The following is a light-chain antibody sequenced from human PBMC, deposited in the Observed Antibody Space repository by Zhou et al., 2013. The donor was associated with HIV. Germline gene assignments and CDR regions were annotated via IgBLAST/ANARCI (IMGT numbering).Light chain of an antibody. V-gene: IGKV3-20*01. Sequence: EIVLTQSPGTLSLSPGERATLSCRASQSVSSTYLAWYQQKPGQAPRLLMYGASSRATGIPDRFSGSASGTDFTLTISRLVPEDFAVYYCQQYGRSLYTFGQGTKLEIK. CDR1: QSVSSTY. J-gene: IGKJ2*01. CDR2: GAS. CDR3: QQYGRSLYT.